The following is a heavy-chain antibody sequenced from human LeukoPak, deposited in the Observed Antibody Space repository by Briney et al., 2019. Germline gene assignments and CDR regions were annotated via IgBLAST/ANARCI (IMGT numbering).Heavy chain of an antibody. D-gene: IGHD6-19*01. CDR1: GITFSSYA. J-gene: IGHJ4*02. CDR3: AKDEGSGWSPIDF. V-gene: IGHV3-23*01. CDR2: INSGGST. Sequence: PGGSLRLSCAASGITFSSYATSWVRQAPGKGLEWVSGINSGGSTYYADSVKGRFTISRDNSKNTLYLQMNSLRTGDTAVYYCAKDEGSGWSPIDFWGQGTLVTVSS.